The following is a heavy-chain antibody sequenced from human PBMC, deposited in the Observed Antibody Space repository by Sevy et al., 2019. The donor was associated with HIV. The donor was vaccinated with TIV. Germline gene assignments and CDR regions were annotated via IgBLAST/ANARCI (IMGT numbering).Heavy chain of an antibody. CDR1: GFTVSSNY. V-gene: IGHV3-53*01. CDR3: ARVPLRITMVRGVNVYYYYYGMDV. D-gene: IGHD3-10*01. J-gene: IGHJ6*02. Sequence: GGSLRLSCAASGFTVSSNYMSWVRQAPGKGLEWVSVIYSGGSTYYADSVKGRFTISRDNSKNTLYLQMNSLRAEDTAVYYCARVPLRITMVRGVNVYYYYYGMDVWGQGTTVTVSS. CDR2: IYSGGST.